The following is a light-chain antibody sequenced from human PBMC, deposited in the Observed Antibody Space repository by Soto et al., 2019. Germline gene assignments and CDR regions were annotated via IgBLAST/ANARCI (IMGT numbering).Light chain of an antibody. J-gene: IGKJ5*01. CDR3: QQYGTSPT. CDR2: GAS. CDR1: QSLITRY. Sequence: EIVLTQSPGTLSLFPGERATLSCRASQSLITRYLAWYQQKPGQAPRLLIYGASSRATGIPDRFSGSGSGTDVTLTSSRLEPEDLAVYSCQQYGTSPTFGQGTRLEIK. V-gene: IGKV3-20*01.